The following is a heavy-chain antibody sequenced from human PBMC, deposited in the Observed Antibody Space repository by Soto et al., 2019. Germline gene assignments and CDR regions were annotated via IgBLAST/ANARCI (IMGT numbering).Heavy chain of an antibody. CDR1: CGTSSSND. CDR2: ISAYNGNT. V-gene: IGHV1-18*01. CDR3: ARDVSHAYGT. J-gene: IGHJ3*02. Sequence: ILSYATCGTSSSNDSIWVRQAPGQGLEWMGWISAYNGNTNYAQKLQGRVTMTTDTSTSTAYMELRSLRSDDTAVYYCARDVSHAYGTWGQGTMVPVSS.